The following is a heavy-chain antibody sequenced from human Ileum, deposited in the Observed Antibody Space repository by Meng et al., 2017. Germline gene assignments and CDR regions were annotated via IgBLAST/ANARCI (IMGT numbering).Heavy chain of an antibody. D-gene: IGHD2-15*01. Sequence: QLQLQESGPGLVEPSGTLSFTCTVSGGSISSSFYWSWVRQSPGKGLEWIGQIYLAGSPNYNPSLESRVTISVDKSKNQFSLRLTSVTAADTAIFYCVRHGGKYFDSWGQGTLVTVSS. J-gene: IGHJ4*02. CDR1: GGSISSSFY. V-gene: IGHV4-4*02. CDR2: IYLAGSP. CDR3: VRHGGKYFDS.